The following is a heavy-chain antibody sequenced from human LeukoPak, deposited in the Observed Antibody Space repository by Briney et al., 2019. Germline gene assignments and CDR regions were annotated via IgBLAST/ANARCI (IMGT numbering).Heavy chain of an antibody. Sequence: SETLSLTCTVSGGSISSYYWSWIRQPAGKGLEWIGRIYTSGSTNYNPSLKSRVTMSVDTSKNEFSLKLKSVTAADTAVYYCARHSGFEASYDSRQYDYWGQGTLVTVSS. CDR1: GGSISSYY. CDR2: IYTSGST. V-gene: IGHV4-4*07. J-gene: IGHJ4*02. CDR3: ARHSGFEASYDSRQYDY. D-gene: IGHD3-22*01.